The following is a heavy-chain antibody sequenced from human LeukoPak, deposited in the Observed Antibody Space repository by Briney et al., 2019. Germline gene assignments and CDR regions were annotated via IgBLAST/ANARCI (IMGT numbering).Heavy chain of an antibody. CDR2: IKQDGNEK. V-gene: IGHV3-7*01. Sequence: GSLRLSCAASGFTFSSYWMSWVRQAPGKGLEWVANIKQDGNEKYYVDSVKGRFTISRDNAKNSLYLQMNSLRAEDTAVYYCARGLEYSSSWYGYWGQGTLVTVSS. J-gene: IGHJ4*02. D-gene: IGHD6-13*01. CDR1: GFTFSSYW. CDR3: ARGLEYSSSWYGY.